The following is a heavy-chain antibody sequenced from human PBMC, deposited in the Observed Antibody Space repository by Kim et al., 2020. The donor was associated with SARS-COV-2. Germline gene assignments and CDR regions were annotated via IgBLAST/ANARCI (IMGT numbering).Heavy chain of an antibody. V-gene: IGHV4-31*03. CDR1: GGSISSGGYY. J-gene: IGHJ4*02. D-gene: IGHD2-2*02. CDR3: ARASIQGYYFDY. Sequence: SETLSLTCTVSGGSISSGGYYWSWIRQHPGKGLEWIGYIYYSGSTYYNPSLKSRVTISVDTSKNQFSLKLSSVTAADTAVYYCARASIQGYYFDYWGQGTLVTVSS. CDR2: IYYSGST.